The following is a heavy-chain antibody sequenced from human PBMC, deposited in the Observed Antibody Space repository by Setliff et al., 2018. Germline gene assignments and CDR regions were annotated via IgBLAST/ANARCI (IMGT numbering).Heavy chain of an antibody. D-gene: IGHD6-13*01. V-gene: IGHV1-46*01. CDR2: IHTGGGSA. CDR3: ARAGFAASGRKGVFEY. J-gene: IGHJ4*02. CDR1: GYTYTNYG. Sequence: ASVKVSCKASGYTYTNYGITWVRQAPGQGLEWMGIIHTGGGSASYEQKFQGRVTMTRDTSTNTIYMELSSLSFEDTAVYYCARAGFAASGRKGVFEYWGQGTLVTVSS.